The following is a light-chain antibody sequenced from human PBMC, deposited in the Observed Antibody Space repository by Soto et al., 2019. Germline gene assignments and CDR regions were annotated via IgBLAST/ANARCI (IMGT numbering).Light chain of an antibody. CDR3: CSYAGDSTFVI. V-gene: IGLV2-23*03. J-gene: IGLJ2*01. CDR1: SSDVGSYNL. CDR2: EGS. Sequence: QSVLTQPASVSGSPGQSITISCTGTSSDVGSYNLVSWYQRHPGKAPKLMIYEGSKRPSGVSDRFSGSKSGNTASLTISGLQAEDEADYYCCSYAGDSTFVIFGGGTKLTVL.